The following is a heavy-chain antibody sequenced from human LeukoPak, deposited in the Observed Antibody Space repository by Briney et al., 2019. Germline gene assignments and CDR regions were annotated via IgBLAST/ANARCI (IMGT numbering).Heavy chain of an antibody. CDR1: GYTFTSYY. J-gene: IGHJ4*02. CDR3: AMFGGLQFDY. D-gene: IGHD3-10*02. V-gene: IGHV1-46*01. CDR2: INPSGGST. Sequence: ASVKVSCKASGYTFTSYYMHWVRQAPGQGLEWMGIINPSGGSTSYAQKFQGRVTMTRDTSTSTVYMEPSSLRSEDAAVYYCAMFGGLQFDYWGQGTLVTVSS.